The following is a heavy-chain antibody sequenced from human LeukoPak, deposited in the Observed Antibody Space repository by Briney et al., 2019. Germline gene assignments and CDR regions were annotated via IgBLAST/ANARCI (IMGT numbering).Heavy chain of an antibody. V-gene: IGHV3-21*01. CDR1: GFTFSTYS. J-gene: IGHJ4*02. CDR3: ARDEYDILTDYDY. CDR2: IGTTGSYI. D-gene: IGHD3-9*01. Sequence: GESLRLSCAASGFTFSTYSMNWLRLAPGKGLEWVSSIGTTGSYIFYADSVKGRFTISRDNAKNTLYLQMNSLRAEDTAVYYCARDEYDILTDYDYWGQGILVTVSS.